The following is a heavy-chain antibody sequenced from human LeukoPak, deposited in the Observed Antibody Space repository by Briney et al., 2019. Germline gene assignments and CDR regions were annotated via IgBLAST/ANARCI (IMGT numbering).Heavy chain of an antibody. D-gene: IGHD3-10*01. CDR3: ARDREFDYGSGTTPFDY. Sequence: SETLSLTCAVSGYSISSGYYWGWIRQPPGKGLERIGSIYHSGSTYYNPSLKSRVTISVDTSKNQFSLKLSSVTAADTAVYYCARDREFDYGSGTTPFDYWGQGTLVTVSS. CDR2: IYHSGST. CDR1: GYSISSGYY. V-gene: IGHV4-38-2*02. J-gene: IGHJ4*02.